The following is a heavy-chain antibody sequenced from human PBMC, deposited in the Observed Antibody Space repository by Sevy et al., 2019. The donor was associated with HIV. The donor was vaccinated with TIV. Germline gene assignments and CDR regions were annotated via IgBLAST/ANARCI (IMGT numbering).Heavy chain of an antibody. J-gene: IGHJ6*02. CDR3: ANSRGTYEGGSRQYYNYLMAV. CDR2: ISSDGSDK. D-gene: IGHD1-1*01. Sequence: GGSLRLSCAAAGFTFSRYGMHWARQAPGKGLEWVAVISSDGSDKEYAESLKASFTGSRDNSKDTVYLQMKSLRLEDTPMYYCANSRGTYEGGSRQYYNYLMAVWGQGTTVTGSS. V-gene: IGHV3-30*18. CDR1: GFTFSRYG.